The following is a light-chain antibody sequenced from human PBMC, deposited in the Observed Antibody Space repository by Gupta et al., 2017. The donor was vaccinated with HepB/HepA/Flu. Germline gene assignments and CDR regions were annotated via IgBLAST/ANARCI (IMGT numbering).Light chain of an antibody. Sequence: EIVMTQSPSTLSVSLGERATLSCRASQNISSGSACYQQKPGQTPRLLIYDASTRATAIPARFSGSGSATEMRLTISMLHSEESIVSYCQQDKTWPHTFGGGTKVEIK. CDR2: DAS. CDR1: QNISSG. V-gene: IGKV3-15*01. J-gene: IGKJ4*01. CDR3: QQDKTWPHT.